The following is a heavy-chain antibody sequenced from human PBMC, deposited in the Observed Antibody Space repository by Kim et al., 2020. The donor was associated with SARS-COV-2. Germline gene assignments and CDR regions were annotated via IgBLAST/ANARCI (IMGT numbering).Heavy chain of an antibody. Sequence: GGSLRLSCAASGFTFSNYWMHWVRQVPGKGLVWVSRINSDGSSTNYADSVKGRFTISRDNAKNTLYLQMNSLRAEDTAVYYCARYYGSGRPFDYWGQGTLVTVSS. V-gene: IGHV3-74*01. CDR1: GFTFSNYW. CDR2: INSDGSST. J-gene: IGHJ4*02. D-gene: IGHD3-10*01. CDR3: ARYYGSGRPFDY.